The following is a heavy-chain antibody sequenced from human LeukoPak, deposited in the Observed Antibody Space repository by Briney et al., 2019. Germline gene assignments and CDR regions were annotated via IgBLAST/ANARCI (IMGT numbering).Heavy chain of an antibody. CDR2: INPNSGNT. Sequence: ASVKVSCKASGYTFTGYHMHWVRQAPGQGLEWMGWINPNSGNTNYAQKLQGRVTMTTDTSTSTAYMELRSLRSDDTAVYYCARPIAVAGTDRAPDLFDYWGQGTLVTVSS. CDR3: ARPIAVAGTDRAPDLFDY. J-gene: IGHJ4*02. D-gene: IGHD6-19*01. V-gene: IGHV1-18*04. CDR1: GYTFTGYH.